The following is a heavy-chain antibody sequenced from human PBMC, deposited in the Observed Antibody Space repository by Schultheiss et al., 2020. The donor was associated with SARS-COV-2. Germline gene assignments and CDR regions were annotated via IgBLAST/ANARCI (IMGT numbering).Heavy chain of an antibody. J-gene: IGHJ3*02. CDR2: ISYDGSNK. D-gene: IGHD5-12*01. CDR3: AKRPSGSDAFDI. Sequence: GGSLRLSCAASGFTFSSYGMHWVRQAPGKGLEWVAVISYDGSNKYYADSVKGRFTISRDNSKNTLYLQMNSLRAEDTAVYYCAKRPSGSDAFDIWGQGTMVTVSS. V-gene: IGHV3-30*18. CDR1: GFTFSSYG.